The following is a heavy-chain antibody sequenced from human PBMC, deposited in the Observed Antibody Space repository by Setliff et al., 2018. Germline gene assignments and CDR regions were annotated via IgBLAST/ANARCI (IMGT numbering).Heavy chain of an antibody. CDR3: ARMSGFLYMDV. J-gene: IGHJ6*03. Sequence: SETLSLTCAVSGASTTTYYWSWIRQPPGKGLEWIGYIYTSWSTIYNPSLKSRLTISLDTSKNQFSLNLSSVTAADTAVYYCARMSGFLYMDVWGKGTTVTVSS. CDR2: IYTSWST. D-gene: IGHD3-3*01. CDR1: GASTTTYY. V-gene: IGHV4-4*08.